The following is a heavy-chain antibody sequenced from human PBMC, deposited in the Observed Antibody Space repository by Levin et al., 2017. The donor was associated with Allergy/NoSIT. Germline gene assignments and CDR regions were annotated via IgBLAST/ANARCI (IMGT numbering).Heavy chain of an antibody. Sequence: GESLKISCAASGFNFGYTWMSWVRQAPGKGLEWVASIKLDGSERYYVESVKGRFTISRDNAKNSLYLQMDNLRVEDTPVYYCARLRPVNFFDYWGQGVLVTVSS. D-gene: IGHD3-9*01. CDR1: GFNFGYTW. CDR2: IKLDGSER. J-gene: IGHJ4*02. CDR3: ARLRPVNFFDY. V-gene: IGHV3-7*01.